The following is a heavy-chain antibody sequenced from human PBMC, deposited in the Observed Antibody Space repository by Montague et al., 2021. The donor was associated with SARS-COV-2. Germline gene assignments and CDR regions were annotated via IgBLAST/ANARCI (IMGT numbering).Heavy chain of an antibody. CDR1: GGSITRNYY. CDR2: IYYSGTT. V-gene: IGHV4-39*01. D-gene: IGHD3-10*01. Sequence: SETLSLTCTVSGGSITRNYYGGWIRQPPGKGLEWVGNIYYSGTTFINPSRESRVTISVDASKHQFSLNLTSVTAADTAVYYCARPLVRGVPKAFDIWGQGALVIVSS. CDR3: ARPLVRGVPKAFDI. J-gene: IGHJ3*02.